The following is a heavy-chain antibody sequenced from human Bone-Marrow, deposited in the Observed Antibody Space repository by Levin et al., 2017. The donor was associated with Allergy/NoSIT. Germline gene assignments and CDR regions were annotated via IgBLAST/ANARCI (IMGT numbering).Heavy chain of an antibody. D-gene: IGHD6-19*01. CDR1: GFTFSSYG. J-gene: IGHJ4*02. V-gene: IGHV3-30*18. CDR3: AKDGAVAMRSFDY. Sequence: GESLKISCAASGFTFSSYGMHWVRQAPGKGLEWVAVISYDGSNKYYADSVKGRFTISRDNSKNTLYLQMNSLRAEDTAVYYCAKDGAVAMRSFDYWGQGTLVTVSS. CDR2: ISYDGSNK.